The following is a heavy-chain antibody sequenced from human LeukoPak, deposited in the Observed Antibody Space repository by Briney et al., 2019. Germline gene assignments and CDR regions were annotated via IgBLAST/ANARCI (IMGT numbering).Heavy chain of an antibody. CDR3: ASGLMTTLDY. V-gene: IGHV4-34*01. CDR1: GGSFSGYY. CDR2: INHSGST. Sequence: PSETLSLTCAVYGGSFSGYYWSWIRQPPGKGLEWIGEINHSGSTNYNPSLKSRVTISVDTSKNQFSLKLSSVTAADTAVYYCASGLMTTLDYWDQGTLVTVSS. J-gene: IGHJ4*02. D-gene: IGHD4-17*01.